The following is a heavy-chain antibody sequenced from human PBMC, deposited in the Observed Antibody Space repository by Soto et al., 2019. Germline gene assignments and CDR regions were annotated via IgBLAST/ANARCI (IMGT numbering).Heavy chain of an antibody. CDR2: ISGSGDST. V-gene: IGHV3-23*01. J-gene: IGHJ2*01. Sequence: EVQLLESGGGLVQPGGSLRLSCAASGFTFSSYAMNWVRQAPGKGLEWVSVISGSGDSTYYADSVKGRFTISRDNSKNTLYLQMNSRRAEDTAVYYCAKRGAGGYFDLWGRGTLVTVSS. CDR3: AKRGAGGYFDL. CDR1: GFTFSSYA. D-gene: IGHD6-19*01.